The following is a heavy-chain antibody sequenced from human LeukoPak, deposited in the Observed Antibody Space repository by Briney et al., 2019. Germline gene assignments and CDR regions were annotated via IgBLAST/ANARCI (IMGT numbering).Heavy chain of an antibody. CDR2: INHSGST. CDR3: ARTLDYDFWSGYD. D-gene: IGHD3-3*01. Sequence: SETLSLTCAVYGGSFSGYYWSWIRQPPGKGLEWIGEINHSGSTNYNPSLKSRVTISVDTSKNQFSLKLSSATAADTAVYYCARTLDYDFWSGYDWGQGTLVTVSS. V-gene: IGHV4-34*01. CDR1: GGSFSGYY. J-gene: IGHJ4*02.